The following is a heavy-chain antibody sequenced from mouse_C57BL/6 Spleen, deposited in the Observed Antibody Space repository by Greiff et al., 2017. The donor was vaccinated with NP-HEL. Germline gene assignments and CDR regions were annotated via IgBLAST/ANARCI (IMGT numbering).Heavy chain of an antibody. CDR3: ARDDYGDYAMDY. J-gene: IGHJ4*01. CDR1: GFTFSSYA. CDR2: ISDGGSYT. D-gene: IGHD2-4*01. Sequence: EVKLMESGGGLVKPGGSLKLSCAASGFTFSSYAMSWVRQTPEKRLEWVATISDGGSYTYYPDNVKGRFTISRDNAKNNLYLQMSDLKSEDTAMYYCARDDYGDYAMDYWGQGTSVTVSS. V-gene: IGHV5-4*01.